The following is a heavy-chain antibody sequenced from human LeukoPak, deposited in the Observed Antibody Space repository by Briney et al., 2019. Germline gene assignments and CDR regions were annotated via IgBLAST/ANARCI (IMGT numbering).Heavy chain of an antibody. Sequence: ASVKVSCKASGYTFTTYGISWVRQAPGQGLEWMGWISGYNGNTNYAQKFQGRVTMTTDTSTTTAYMDVRSLRSDDTAVYYCASTWVRSSGYYAYDYWGQGTLVTVSS. D-gene: IGHD3-22*01. J-gene: IGHJ4*02. CDR1: GYTFTTYG. CDR2: ISGYNGNT. CDR3: ASTWVRSSGYYAYDY. V-gene: IGHV1-18*01.